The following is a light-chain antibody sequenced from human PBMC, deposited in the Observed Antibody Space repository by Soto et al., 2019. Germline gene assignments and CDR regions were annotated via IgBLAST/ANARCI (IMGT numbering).Light chain of an antibody. CDR1: SSDVGTYNY. Sequence: QSALTQPPSASGSPGQSVTFSCSGTSSDVGTYNYVSWYQQHPGKAPKLMIYEVSKRPSGVPDRFSGSKSANTASLTVSGLQAEDEADYYCSSFAGSSNVIFGGGTKLTVL. CDR2: EVS. J-gene: IGLJ2*01. V-gene: IGLV2-8*01. CDR3: SSFAGSSNVI.